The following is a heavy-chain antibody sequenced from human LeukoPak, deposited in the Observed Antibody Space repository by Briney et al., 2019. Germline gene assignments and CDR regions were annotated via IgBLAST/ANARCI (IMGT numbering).Heavy chain of an antibody. CDR3: ASLQTRYSSGWYVSPIDY. Sequence: SETLSLTCTASGGSISSSSYYWGWIRQPPGKGLEWIGSIYYSGSTYYNPSLKSRVTISVDTSKNQFSLKLSSVTAADTAVYYCASLQTRYSSGWYVSPIDYWGQGTLVTVSS. CDR1: GGSISSSSYY. CDR2: IYYSGST. D-gene: IGHD6-19*01. V-gene: IGHV4-39*01. J-gene: IGHJ4*02.